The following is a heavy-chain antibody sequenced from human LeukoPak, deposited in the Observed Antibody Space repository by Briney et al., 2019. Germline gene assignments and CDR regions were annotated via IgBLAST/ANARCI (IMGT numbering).Heavy chain of an antibody. CDR1: GGTFNSYP. J-gene: IGHJ6*03. V-gene: IGHV1-69*05. Sequence: ASVKVSCKASGGTFNSYPISWVRQAPGQGLEWIGGIIPMFGTANYAQKFQGRVTITTDESTRTAYMELSSLRSEDTAVYYCARAVRITTVRAVIKKYYYYMDVWGEGTTVTVSS. D-gene: IGHD3-10*01. CDR3: ARAVRITTVRAVIKKYYYYMDV. CDR2: IIPMFGTA.